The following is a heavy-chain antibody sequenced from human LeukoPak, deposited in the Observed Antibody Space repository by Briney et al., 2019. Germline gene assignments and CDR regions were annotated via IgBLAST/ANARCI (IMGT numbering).Heavy chain of an antibody. J-gene: IGHJ4*02. CDR1: GFTFTNYW. CDR2: IKQDRSEK. CDR3: ARLREIPVFGVVTKSTSYFDY. D-gene: IGHD3-3*01. V-gene: IGHV3-7*01. Sequence: GGSLRLSCAASGFTFTNYWMSWVRQAPGKGLELVANIKQDRSEKYYVDSVKGRFTISRDNAKNSLYLQMNSLRAEDMAVYYCARLREIPVFGVVTKSTSYFDYWGQGTLVTVSS.